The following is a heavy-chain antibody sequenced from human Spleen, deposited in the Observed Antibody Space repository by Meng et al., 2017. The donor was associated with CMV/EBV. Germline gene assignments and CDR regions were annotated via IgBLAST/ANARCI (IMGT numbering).Heavy chain of an antibody. D-gene: IGHD3-10*01. J-gene: IGHJ6*02. V-gene: IGHV3-13*01. CDR1: GFSFSSHD. Sequence: GGSLRLSCAASGFSFSSHDMHWVRQTPGKGLEWVSSIGSAGDRYYAGSVKGRFTISRENAKNSFSLQMNSLRVGDTAVYYCAGTYGSGRMDVWGQGTTVTVSS. CDR2: IGSAGDR. CDR3: AGTYGSGRMDV.